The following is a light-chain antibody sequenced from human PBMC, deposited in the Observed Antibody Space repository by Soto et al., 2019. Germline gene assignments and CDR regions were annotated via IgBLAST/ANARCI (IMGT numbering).Light chain of an antibody. CDR1: SSDVGSYNL. J-gene: IGLJ3*02. CDR3: CSYTRSATWV. V-gene: IGLV2-23*01. Sequence: QSALTQPASVSGSPGQSITISCTGTSSDVGSYNLVSWYQQHPGKAPQLMIYEDIKRPSGVSNRFSGSKSGNTASLTISGLQAEDEADDYCCSYTRSATWVFGGGTKLTVL. CDR2: EDI.